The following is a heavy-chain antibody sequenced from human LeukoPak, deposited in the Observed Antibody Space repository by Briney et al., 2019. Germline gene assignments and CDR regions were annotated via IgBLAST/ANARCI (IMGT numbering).Heavy chain of an antibody. Sequence: GGSLRLSCAASGFALSTYAMTWVRQAPGKGLEWVSGITASGGSTYYADSVKGRFTISRDNSKNTLYLQVNSLRADDTGMYYCAVALGYYVDVWGQGTTVIVSS. V-gene: IGHV3-23*01. D-gene: IGHD1-26*01. CDR1: GFALSTYA. CDR2: ITASGGST. CDR3: AVALGYYVDV. J-gene: IGHJ6*02.